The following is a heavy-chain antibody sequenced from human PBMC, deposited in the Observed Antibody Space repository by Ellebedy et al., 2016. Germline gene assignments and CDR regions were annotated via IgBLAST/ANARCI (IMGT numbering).Heavy chain of an antibody. D-gene: IGHD3-3*01. V-gene: IGHV4-34*01. CDR3: ARAWSYDDTTRGTSLDI. CDR1: GGSLGGYY. Sequence: SETLSLTCAVHGGSLGGYYWTWIRQPPGKGLEWVGEINRIGNTNYNPSLKSRLTISVDTSKNLFSLTLTSVTAADTSTYYCARAWSYDDTTRGTSLDIWGQGTMVTVS. CDR2: INRIGNT. J-gene: IGHJ3*02.